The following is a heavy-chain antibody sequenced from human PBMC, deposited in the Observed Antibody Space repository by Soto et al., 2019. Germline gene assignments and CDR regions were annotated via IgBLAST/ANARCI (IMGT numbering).Heavy chain of an antibody. J-gene: IGHJ4*02. Sequence: GGSLRLSCAASGFTFSSSWMHWVRQAPGKGLVWVSAISGSGGSTYYADSVKGRFTISRDNSKNTLYLQMNSLRAEDTAVYYCAKYRRDILTGYDYWGQGTLVTVSS. V-gene: IGHV3-23*01. CDR1: GFTFSSSW. D-gene: IGHD3-9*01. CDR3: AKYRRDILTGYDY. CDR2: ISGSGGST.